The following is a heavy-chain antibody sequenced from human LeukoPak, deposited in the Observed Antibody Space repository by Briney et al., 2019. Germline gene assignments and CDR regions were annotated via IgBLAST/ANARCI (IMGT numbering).Heavy chain of an antibody. Sequence: PGRSLRLSCAASGFTFSSYGMHWVRQAPGKGLEWVAVISYDGSNKYYADSVKGRFTISGDNSKNTLYLQTNSLRAEDTAVYYCAKDSGSGSYFDFDYWGQGTLVTVSS. CDR3: AKDSGSGSYFDFDY. V-gene: IGHV3-30*18. D-gene: IGHD1-26*01. CDR1: GFTFSSYG. J-gene: IGHJ4*02. CDR2: ISYDGSNK.